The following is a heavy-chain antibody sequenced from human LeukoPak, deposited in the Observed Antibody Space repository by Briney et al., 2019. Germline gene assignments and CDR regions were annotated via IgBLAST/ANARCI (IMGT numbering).Heavy chain of an antibody. CDR3: AGCSGGSCYDWFDP. Sequence: PSETLSLTCTVSGGSISSYYWSWIRQPPGKGLEWIGHIYYSGSTNYNPSLKSRVTISVDTSKNQFSLKLSSVTAADTAVYYCAGCSGGSCYDWFDPWGQGTLVTVSS. D-gene: IGHD2-15*01. J-gene: IGHJ5*02. CDR1: GGSISSYY. CDR2: IYYSGST. V-gene: IGHV4-59*01.